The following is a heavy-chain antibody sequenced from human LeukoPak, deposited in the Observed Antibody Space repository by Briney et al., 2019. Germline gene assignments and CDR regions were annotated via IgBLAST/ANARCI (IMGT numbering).Heavy chain of an antibody. V-gene: IGHV3-11*01. CDR3: ARAYTYYYDSSGYYNY. Sequence: PGGSLRLTCAASGFTFSDYYMSWIRQAPGKGLEWVSYISSSSSTIYYADSVKGRFTISRDNAKNSLYLQMNSLRAEDTAVYYCARAYTYYYDSSGYYNYWGQGTLVTVSS. D-gene: IGHD3-22*01. J-gene: IGHJ4*02. CDR1: GFTFSDYY. CDR2: ISSSSSTI.